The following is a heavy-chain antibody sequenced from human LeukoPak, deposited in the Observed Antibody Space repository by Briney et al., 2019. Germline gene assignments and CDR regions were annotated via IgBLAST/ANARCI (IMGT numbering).Heavy chain of an antibody. CDR3: AKAKPQGSDRDFDY. V-gene: IGHV1-2*06. J-gene: IGHJ4*02. D-gene: IGHD1-14*01. Sequence: ASVKVSCKTSGYTFTGYYMHWVRQAPGQGLEWMGRINPNSGDTNYAQKFQGRVTMTGDTSITTAYLELNSLRSDDTAVYYCAKAKPQGSDRDFDYWGQGTLVTVSS. CDR2: INPNSGDT. CDR1: GYTFTGYY.